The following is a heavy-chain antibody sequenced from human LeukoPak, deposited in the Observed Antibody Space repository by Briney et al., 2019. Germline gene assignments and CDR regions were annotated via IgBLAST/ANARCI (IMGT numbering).Heavy chain of an antibody. CDR2: VYYNGLT. Sequence: KPSETLSLTCTVSGASISPHYWTWIRQAPGRGLEWIGYVYYNGLTSYNASLRSRLILSVDTARNQVSLKLTSVTAADTAVYYCTRESSTVTFDYWGQGTLVTVSS. V-gene: IGHV4-59*11. J-gene: IGHJ4*02. D-gene: IGHD4-17*01. CDR3: TRESSTVTFDY. CDR1: GASISPHY.